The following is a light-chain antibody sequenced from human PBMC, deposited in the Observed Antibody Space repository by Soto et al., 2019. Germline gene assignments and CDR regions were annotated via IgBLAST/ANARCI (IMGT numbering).Light chain of an antibody. CDR1: QSISSW. J-gene: IGKJ1*01. Sequence: DFQMTQSPSTLSASVADRVTITCRASQSISSWLAWYQQKPGKAPKLLIYDASSLESGVPSRFSGSGSGTEFTLTISSLQPDDFATYYCQQYNSYTWTFGQGTKVDIK. V-gene: IGKV1-5*01. CDR2: DAS. CDR3: QQYNSYTWT.